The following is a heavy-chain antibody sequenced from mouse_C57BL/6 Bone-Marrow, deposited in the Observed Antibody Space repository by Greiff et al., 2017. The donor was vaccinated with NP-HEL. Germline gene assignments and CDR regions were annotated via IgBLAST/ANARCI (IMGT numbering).Heavy chain of an antibody. Sequence: QVQLKQSGPELVKPGASVKISCKASGYAFSSSWMNWVKQRPGKGLEWIGRIYPGDGDTNYNGKFKGQATLTADKSSSTAYMQLSSLTSEDSAVYFCASYDYDGPGFAYWGQGTLVTVSA. CDR2: IYPGDGDT. CDR3: ASYDYDGPGFAY. D-gene: IGHD2-4*01. V-gene: IGHV1-82*01. J-gene: IGHJ3*01. CDR1: GYAFSSSW.